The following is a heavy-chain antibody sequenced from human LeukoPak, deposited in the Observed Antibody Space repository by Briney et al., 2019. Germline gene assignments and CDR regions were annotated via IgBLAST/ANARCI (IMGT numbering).Heavy chain of an antibody. CDR1: GYTFTGYY. D-gene: IGHD6-19*01. V-gene: IGHV1-2*02. CDR2: INPNSGGT. CDR3: AREYSSGWPYDY. Sequence: GASVKVSCKASGYTFTGYYMHWVRQAPGQGLEWMGWINPNSGGTNYAQKFQGRVTMTRDTSTSTVYMELSSLRSEDTAVYYCAREYSSGWPYDYWGQGTLVTVSS. J-gene: IGHJ4*02.